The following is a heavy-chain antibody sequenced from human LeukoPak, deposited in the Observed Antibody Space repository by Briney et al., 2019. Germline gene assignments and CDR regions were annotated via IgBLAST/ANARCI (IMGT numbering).Heavy chain of an antibody. V-gene: IGHV3-21*01. CDR1: GFAFNSYS. CDR2: ITSSSTYI. Sequence: GGSLRLSCAASGFAFNSYSMNWVRQAPGKGLEWVSLITSSSTYIYYADSVKGRFTISRDNAKNSLYLQMNSLRAEDTAVYYCARDPRGATGAYGMDVWAKGPRSPSP. CDR3: ARDPRGATGAYGMDV. D-gene: IGHD6-13*01. J-gene: IGHJ6*02.